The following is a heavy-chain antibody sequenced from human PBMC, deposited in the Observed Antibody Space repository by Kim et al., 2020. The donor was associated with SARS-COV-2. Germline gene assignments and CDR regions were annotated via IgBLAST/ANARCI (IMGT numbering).Heavy chain of an antibody. V-gene: IGHV3-11*06. CDR3: ARSGTSPPDLYYYYYGMDV. J-gene: IGHJ6*02. D-gene: IGHD2-15*01. Sequence: GRFTISRDNAKNSLYLQMNSLRAEDTAVYYCARSGTSPPDLYYYYYGMDVWGQGTTVTVSS.